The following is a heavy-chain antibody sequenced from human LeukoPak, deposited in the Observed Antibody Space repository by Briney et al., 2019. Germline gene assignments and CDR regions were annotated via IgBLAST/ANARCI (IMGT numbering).Heavy chain of an antibody. CDR3: ARGFRRGPWYSYGLYFDY. J-gene: IGHJ4*02. CDR2: IYYSGST. Sequence: SETLSLTCTVSGGSISSYYWSWIRQPPGKGLEWIGYIYYSGSTNYNPSLKSRVTISVDTSKNQFSLKLSSVTAADTAVYYCARGFRRGPWYSYGLYFDYWGQGTLVTVSS. V-gene: IGHV4-59*12. D-gene: IGHD5-18*01. CDR1: GGSISSYY.